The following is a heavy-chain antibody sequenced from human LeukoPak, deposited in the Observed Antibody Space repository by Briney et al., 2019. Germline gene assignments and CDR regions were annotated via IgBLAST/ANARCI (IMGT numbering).Heavy chain of an antibody. D-gene: IGHD3-16*01. CDR2: ISYDGINK. Sequence: GGSLRLSCAASEFTFSNYAMHWVRQAPGKGLEWVAVISYDGINKYYADSVKGRFTISRDNSKNTLYLQMNSLRAGDTAVYYCAKVGQPWSIWDYFDYWGQGTLVTVSS. CDR1: EFTFSNYA. J-gene: IGHJ4*02. CDR3: AKVGQPWSIWDYFDY. V-gene: IGHV3-30*04.